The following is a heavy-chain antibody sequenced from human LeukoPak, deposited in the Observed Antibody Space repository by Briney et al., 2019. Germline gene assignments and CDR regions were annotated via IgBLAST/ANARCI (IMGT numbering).Heavy chain of an antibody. J-gene: IGHJ3*02. Sequence: SVKVSCKVSGGTFSNHAVSWVRQAPGQGLEWMGGTTPIFGSANYAQKFQGRVTIATDESTSTAYMELSSLRSEDTAVYYCARAPFYFDSSGYSMDAFDIWGQGTMVTVSS. CDR1: GGTFSNHA. V-gene: IGHV1-69*05. D-gene: IGHD3-22*01. CDR2: TTPIFGSA. CDR3: ARAPFYFDSSGYSMDAFDI.